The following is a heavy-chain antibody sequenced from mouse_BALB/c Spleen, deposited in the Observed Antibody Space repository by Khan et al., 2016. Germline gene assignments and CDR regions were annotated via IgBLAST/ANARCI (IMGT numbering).Heavy chain of an antibody. CDR3: ARGMGGYDDAMDY. V-gene: IGHV7-3*02. D-gene: IGHD2-2*01. Sequence: EVELVESGGGLVQPGGSLRLSCATSGFTFTDYYMSWVRQPPGKALEWLGFIRNKANGYTTENSASVKGRFTISRDNSQSILYLQMNTLRAEDSATYYCARGMGGYDDAMDYGGQGTSVTVSS. CDR2: IRNKANGYTT. CDR1: GFTFTDYY. J-gene: IGHJ4*01.